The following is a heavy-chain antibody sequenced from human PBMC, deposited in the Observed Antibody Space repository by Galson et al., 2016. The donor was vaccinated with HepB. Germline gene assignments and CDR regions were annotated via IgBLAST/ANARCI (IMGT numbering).Heavy chain of an antibody. J-gene: IGHJ4*02. CDR3: AKGTTLQVHFGYFDH. V-gene: IGHV3-7*03. Sequence: SLRLSCAASGFNFRDYWMSWVRQAPGKGLERVANIQQDGTERNYVDSVRGRFTISRDNSKNTLYLQMNSLRVEDTAVYYCAKGTTLQVHFGYFDHWGQGTLVTVSS. CDR1: GFNFRDYW. D-gene: IGHD1/OR15-1a*01. CDR2: IQQDGTER.